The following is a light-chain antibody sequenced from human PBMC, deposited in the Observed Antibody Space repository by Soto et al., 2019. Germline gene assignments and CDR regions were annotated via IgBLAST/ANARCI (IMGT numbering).Light chain of an antibody. V-gene: IGKV1-5*01. CDR3: QQYHRYPT. CDR1: QNINAW. J-gene: IGKJ1*01. CDR2: DVS. Sequence: DIQMTQAPSTLSASVGDRVTITCRASQNINAWLAWYQQKPGKAPKLMIYDVSTLHSGVPSRFSGSASGTELTLTICNMESDDFATYYCQQYHRYPTFGQGTRVDIK.